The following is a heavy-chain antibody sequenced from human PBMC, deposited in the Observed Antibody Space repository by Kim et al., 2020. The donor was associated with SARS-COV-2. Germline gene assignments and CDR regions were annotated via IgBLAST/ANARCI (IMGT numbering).Heavy chain of an antibody. J-gene: IGHJ4*02. D-gene: IGHD3-22*01. CDR3: AKDGYDSSGYYPDY. Sequence: ADSVKGRFTISRDNSKNSLYLQMNSLRTEDTALYYCAKDGYDSSGYYPDYWGQGTLVTVSS. V-gene: IGHV3-43*01.